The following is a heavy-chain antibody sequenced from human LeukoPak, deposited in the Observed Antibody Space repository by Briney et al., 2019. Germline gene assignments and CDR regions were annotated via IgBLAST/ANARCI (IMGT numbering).Heavy chain of an antibody. CDR2: IWYDGSTK. CDR1: GFTFSNYG. Sequence: GDSLRLSCAASGFTFSNYGIHWVRQAPGKGLEWVALIWYDGSTKHYADSVRGRFTISRDNSKNTVYLQMNSQRADDTAVYYCAKDRITAAGTWYCDLWGRGTLVTVSS. D-gene: IGHD6-13*01. CDR3: AKDRITAAGTWYCDL. V-gene: IGHV3-33*06. J-gene: IGHJ2*01.